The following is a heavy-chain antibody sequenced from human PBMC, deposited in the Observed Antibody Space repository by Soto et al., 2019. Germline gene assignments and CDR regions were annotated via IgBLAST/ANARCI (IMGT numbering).Heavy chain of an antibody. CDR3: ARVEPGGYYGSGSPDY. J-gene: IGHJ4*02. Sequence: PSETLSLTCTVSGGSISSGDYYWSWIRQPPGKGLEWIGYIYYSGSTYYNPSLKSRVTISVDTSKDQFSLKLISVTAADTAVYYCARVEPGGYYGSGSPDYWGQGTLVTVSS. CDR2: IYYSGST. D-gene: IGHD3-10*01. CDR1: GGSISSGDYY. V-gene: IGHV4-30-4*01.